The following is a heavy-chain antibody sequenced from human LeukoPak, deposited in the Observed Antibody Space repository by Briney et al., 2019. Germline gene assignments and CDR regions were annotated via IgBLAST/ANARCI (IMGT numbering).Heavy chain of an antibody. CDR1: GFTVSSNS. J-gene: IGHJ4*02. Sequence: SGGSLRLSCTVSGFTVSSNSMSWVRQAPGKGLEWVSFIYSDNTHYSDSVKGRFTISRDNSKNTLYLQMNSLRAEDTAVYYCAKATGELLWFGELLSRPIDYWGQGTLVTVSS. CDR2: IYSDNT. D-gene: IGHD3-10*01. CDR3: AKATGELLWFGELLSRPIDY. V-gene: IGHV3-53*01.